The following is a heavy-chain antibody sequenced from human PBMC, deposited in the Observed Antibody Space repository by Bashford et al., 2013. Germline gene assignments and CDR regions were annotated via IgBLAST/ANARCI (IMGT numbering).Heavy chain of an antibody. CDR1: VGPSVVTT. V-gene: IGHV4-34*01. CDR3: ARGRRFLSLGYYYYYMDV. CDR2: INHMEAP. D-gene: IGHD3-3*01. J-gene: IGHJ6*03. Sequence: SSETLSLTCAVYVGPSVVTTGAGSASPXKGLEWIGEINHMEAPTTTRPSKSRVTISVDTSKNQFSLKLSSVTAADTAVYYCARGRRFLSLGYYYYYMDVWGKGTTVTVSS.